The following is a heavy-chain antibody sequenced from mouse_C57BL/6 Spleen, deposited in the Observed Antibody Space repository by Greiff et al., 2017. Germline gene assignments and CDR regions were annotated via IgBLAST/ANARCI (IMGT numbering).Heavy chain of an antibody. CDR1: GYTFTSYW. Sequence: QVQLQQPGAELVKPGASVKTSCKASGYTFTSYWITWVKQRPGQGLEWIGDIYPGSGSTNYNEKFKSKATLTVDTSSSTAYMQLSSLTSEDSAVYYCARLDYGSSYGMAYWGQGTLVTVSA. J-gene: IGHJ3*01. CDR3: ARLDYGSSYGMAY. V-gene: IGHV1-55*01. CDR2: IYPGSGST. D-gene: IGHD1-1*01.